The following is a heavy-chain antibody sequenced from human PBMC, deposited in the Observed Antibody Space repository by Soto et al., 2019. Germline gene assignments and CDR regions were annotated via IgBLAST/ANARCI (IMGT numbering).Heavy chain of an antibody. CDR1: GGSISSYY. CDR3: ARGRGGYNLYYYYGMDV. J-gene: IGHJ6*02. Sequence: SETLSLTCTVSGGSISSYYWSWIRQPPGKGLEWIGYIYYSGSTNYNPSLKSRVTISVDTSKNQFSLKLSSVTAADTAVYYCARGRGGYNLYYYYGMDVWGQGTTVTVYS. V-gene: IGHV4-59*01. D-gene: IGHD5-12*01. CDR2: IYYSGST.